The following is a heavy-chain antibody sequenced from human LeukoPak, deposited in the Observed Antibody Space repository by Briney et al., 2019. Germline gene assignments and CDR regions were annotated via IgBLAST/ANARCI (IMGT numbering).Heavy chain of an antibody. CDR3: ARAWTIFGVVFDY. J-gene: IGHJ4*02. D-gene: IGHD3-3*01. Sequence: GGSLRLSCTASGFTFNTYSMNWVRQAPGKGLEWVSSISSSSSYIYYADSVKGRFTISRDNAKNSLYLQMNSLRAEDTAVYYCARAWTIFGVVFDYWGQGTLVTVSS. V-gene: IGHV3-21*01. CDR1: GFTFNTYS. CDR2: ISSSSSYI.